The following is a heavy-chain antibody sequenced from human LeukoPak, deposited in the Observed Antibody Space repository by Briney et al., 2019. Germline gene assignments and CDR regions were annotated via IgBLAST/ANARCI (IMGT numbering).Heavy chain of an antibody. CDR3: AISVYYFDY. CDR1: GFTFNDYW. V-gene: IGHV3-7*03. Sequence: PGGSLRLSCAASGFTFNDYWMTWVRQAPGKGLEWVANIKQDGSEKYYVDSVKGRFTISRDNSKNTLYLQMNSLRAEDTAVYYCAISVYYFDYWGQGTLVTVSS. CDR2: IKQDGSEK. J-gene: IGHJ4*02. D-gene: IGHD6-25*01.